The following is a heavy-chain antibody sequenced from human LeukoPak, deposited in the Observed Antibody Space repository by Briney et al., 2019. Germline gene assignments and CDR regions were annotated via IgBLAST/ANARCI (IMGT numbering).Heavy chain of an antibody. CDR3: AKDGRNGDYNGGFDP. Sequence: PGGSLRLSCAASGFTFSSYGMHWVRQAPGKGLEWVAVIWYGGSNKYYADSVKGRFTISRDNSKNTLYLQMNSLRAEDTAVYYCAKDGRNGDYNGGFDPWGQGTLVTVSS. D-gene: IGHD4-17*01. J-gene: IGHJ5*02. CDR2: IWYGGSNK. CDR1: GFTFSSYG. V-gene: IGHV3-30*02.